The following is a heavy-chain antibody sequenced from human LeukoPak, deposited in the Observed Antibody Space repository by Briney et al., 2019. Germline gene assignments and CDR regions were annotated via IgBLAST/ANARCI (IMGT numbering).Heavy chain of an antibody. CDR2: INPNSGGT. CDR1: GYTFTGYY. Sequence: ASVKVSCKASGYTFTGYYMHWVRQAPGQGLEWMGWINPNSGGTNYAQKFQGRVTMTRDTSISTAYMELSRLRSDDTAVYYCARGSSSWYVSESDFDYWGQGTLVTVSS. D-gene: IGHD6-13*01. J-gene: IGHJ4*02. V-gene: IGHV1-2*02. CDR3: ARGSSSWYVSESDFDY.